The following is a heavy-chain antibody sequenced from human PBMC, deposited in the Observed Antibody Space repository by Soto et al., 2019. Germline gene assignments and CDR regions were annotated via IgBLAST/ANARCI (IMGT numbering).Heavy chain of an antibody. D-gene: IGHD2-2*01. V-gene: IGHV4-39*01. Sequence: SETLSLTCTVSGCSISSSSYYWGWIRQPPGKGLEWIGSIYYSGSTYYNPSLKSRVTISVDTSKNQFSLKLSSVTAADTAVYYCASDTVSSSTSARKAYFDXWGQGTLVTVSX. CDR2: IYYSGST. CDR1: GCSISSSSYY. CDR3: ASDTVSSSTSARKAYFDX. J-gene: IGHJ4*02.